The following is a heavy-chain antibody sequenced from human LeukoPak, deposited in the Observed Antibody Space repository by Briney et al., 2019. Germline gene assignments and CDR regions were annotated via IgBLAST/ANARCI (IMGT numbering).Heavy chain of an antibody. Sequence: SETLSLTCTVSGGSISSYYWSWIRQPPGKGLEWIGYIYYSGSTNYNPSLKSRVTISVDTSKNQFSLKLSSVTAADTAVYYCATELTGDSAYAFDIWGQGTMVTVSS. CDR1: GGSISSYY. CDR3: ATELTGDSAYAFDI. D-gene: IGHD7-27*01. V-gene: IGHV4-59*01. CDR2: IYYSGST. J-gene: IGHJ3*02.